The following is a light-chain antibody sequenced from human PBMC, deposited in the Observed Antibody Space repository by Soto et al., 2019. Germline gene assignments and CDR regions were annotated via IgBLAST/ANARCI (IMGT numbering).Light chain of an antibody. CDR2: DAS. J-gene: IGKJ2*01. Sequence: DIQMTQSPSTLSASVGDRVTITCRASQSIRNWLAWYHQKPGKAPKLLIYDASSLESGVPLRFSGSGSGTEFTLTISSLQPDDFATYYCQQYNSYPYTFGQGTKVDIK. V-gene: IGKV1-5*01. CDR3: QQYNSYPYT. CDR1: QSIRNW.